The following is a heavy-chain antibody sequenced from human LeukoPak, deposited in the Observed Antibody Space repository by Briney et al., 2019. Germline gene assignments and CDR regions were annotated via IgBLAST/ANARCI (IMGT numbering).Heavy chain of an antibody. CDR3: ARGVVPAATLNWFDP. CDR2: IYYNGRT. Sequence: SETLSLTCTVSGDSINNNNYYWGWIRQPPGKGLEWIGNIYYNGRTYYNPSLKSRVTISVDTSKNQFSLRLSSVTAADTAVYYRARGVVPAATLNWFDPWGQGTLVTVSS. D-gene: IGHD2-2*01. CDR1: GDSINNNNYY. V-gene: IGHV4-39*07. J-gene: IGHJ5*02.